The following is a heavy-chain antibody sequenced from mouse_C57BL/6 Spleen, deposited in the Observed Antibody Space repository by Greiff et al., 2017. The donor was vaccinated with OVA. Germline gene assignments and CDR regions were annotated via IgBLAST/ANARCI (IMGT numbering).Heavy chain of an antibody. Sequence: DVKLQESGGGLVKPGGSLKFSCAASGFTFRSYNMSWVRQTPEKRLEWVATIGGGGGKTDYPDSVKGRFTISRDNATNTLYLQLSSLRSEDTALDYSARQISMGYAKDYWGQGTSVTVSS. V-gene: IGHV5-9*01. J-gene: IGHJ4*01. CDR3: ARQISMGYAKDY. CDR1: GFTFRSYN. CDR2: IGGGGGKT.